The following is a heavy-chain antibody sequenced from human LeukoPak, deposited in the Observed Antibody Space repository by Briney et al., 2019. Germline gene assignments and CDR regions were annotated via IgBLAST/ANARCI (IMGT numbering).Heavy chain of an antibody. CDR2: MNPNSGNT. CDR3: ARRVGSGWPVQH. D-gene: IGHD6-19*01. CDR1: GYTFSSYD. V-gene: IGHV1-8*01. Sequence: GASVKVSCMASGYTFSSYDINWVRQATGQGLEWMGWMNPNSGNTGYAQKFQGTLNMTRNTSIDTAYMELSSLRSDDTAVYYCARRVGSGWPVQHWGQGTLVTVSS. J-gene: IGHJ1*01.